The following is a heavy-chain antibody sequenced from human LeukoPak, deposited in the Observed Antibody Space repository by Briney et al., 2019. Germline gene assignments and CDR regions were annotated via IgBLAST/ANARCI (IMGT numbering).Heavy chain of an antibody. CDR1: GGSISSALYH. V-gene: IGHV4-39*01. CDR3: ARQEIGLRSFDP. J-gene: IGHJ5*02. CDR2: VYYTGST. Sequence: SETLSLTCTVSGGSISSALYHWGWIRQPPGKNLEWLGSVYYTGSTHNNPSLKSRVTISVDTSKNQLSLNLSSVTAADTAVYYCARQEIGLRSFDPWGQGTLVTVSS. D-gene: IGHD3/OR15-3a*01.